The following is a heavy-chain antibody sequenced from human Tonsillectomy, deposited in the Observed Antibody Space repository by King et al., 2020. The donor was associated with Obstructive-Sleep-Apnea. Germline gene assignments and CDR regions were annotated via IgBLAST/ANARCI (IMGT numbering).Heavy chain of an antibody. D-gene: IGHD3-22*01. J-gene: IGHJ4*02. CDR1: GFTFSNAW. Sequence: VQLVESGGGLVKPGGSLRLSCAASGFTFSNAWMSWVRQAPGKGLEWVGRIKSKTDGGTTDYAAPVKGRFTISRDDSKNTLYLQMNSLKTEDTAVYYCTTDRGEGWQWLLYFFDYWGQGTLVTVSS. V-gene: IGHV3-15*01. CDR2: IKSKTDGGTT. CDR3: TTDRGEGWQWLLYFFDY.